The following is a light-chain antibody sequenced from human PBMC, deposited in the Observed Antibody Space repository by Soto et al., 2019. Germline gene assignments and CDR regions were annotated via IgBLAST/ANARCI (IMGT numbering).Light chain of an antibody. J-gene: IGKJ3*01. Sequence: EIVLTQSPATLSLSPGERATLSCRASQSVSSYLAWYQQKPGQAPRLLIYGTSIRATGIPHRFSGSGSGTDFTLTISRLEPEDFAVYYCHQYGTSPLTFGPGTKVDIK. V-gene: IGKV3-20*01. CDR1: QSVSSY. CDR3: HQYGTSPLT. CDR2: GTS.